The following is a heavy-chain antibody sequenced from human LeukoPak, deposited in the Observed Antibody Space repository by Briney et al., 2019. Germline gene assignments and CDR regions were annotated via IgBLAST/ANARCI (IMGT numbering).Heavy chain of an antibody. J-gene: IGHJ4*02. CDR2: INPSAGST. CDR3: ARGEYNWNDPTIDY. D-gene: IGHD1-20*01. Sequence: GASVKVSCKASGYTFTGYYIHWVRQAPGQGLEWLGIINPSAGSTTYAQKFQGRVTMTRDTSTTTVYMELSSLRSEDSAVYYCARGEYNWNDPTIDYWGQGTLVTVSS. V-gene: IGHV1-46*01. CDR1: GYTFTGYY.